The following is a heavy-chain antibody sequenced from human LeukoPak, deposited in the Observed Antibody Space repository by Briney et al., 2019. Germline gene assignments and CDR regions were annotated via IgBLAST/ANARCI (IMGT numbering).Heavy chain of an antibody. CDR1: GGSISSYY. CDR3: ARVGYSGYGYYFDN. D-gene: IGHD5-12*01. J-gene: IGHJ4*02. Sequence: SETLSLTCTVSGGSISSYYWSWIRQPPEKGLEWIGYIYYSGSTNYNPSLKSRVTLSVDTSKSQFSLKLSSVTAADTAVYYCARVGYSGYGYYFDNWGQGTLVTVSS. CDR2: IYYSGST. V-gene: IGHV4-59*01.